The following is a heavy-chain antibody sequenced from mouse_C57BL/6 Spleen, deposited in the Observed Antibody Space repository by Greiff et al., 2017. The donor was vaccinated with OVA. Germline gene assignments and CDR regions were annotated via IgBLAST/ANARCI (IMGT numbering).Heavy chain of an antibody. D-gene: IGHD1-2*01. J-gene: IGHJ2*01. CDR3: ARGGIDYGVAGFFDY. Sequence: QVQLQQPGAELVKPGASVKLSCKASGYTFTSYWMHWVKQRPEQGLEWIGMIHPNSGSTNYNEKFKSKATLTVDKSSSTAYMQLSSLTSEDSAVYYCARGGIDYGVAGFFDYWGQGTTLTVSS. V-gene: IGHV1-64*01. CDR1: GYTFTSYW. CDR2: IHPNSGST.